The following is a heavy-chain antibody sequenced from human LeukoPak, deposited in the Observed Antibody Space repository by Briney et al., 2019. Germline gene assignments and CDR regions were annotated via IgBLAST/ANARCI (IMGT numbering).Heavy chain of an antibody. V-gene: IGHV1-2*06. CDR3: ARGGQSDYYSSVYYYSGY. CDR2: INPNSGGT. D-gene: IGHD3-22*01. Sequence: GASVKVSCKASGYTFTGYYMNWVRQAPGQGVEWMGRINPNSGGTNYAQKFQGRVTITRDTSISTAYMELSRLRSDDTAVYYCARGGQSDYYSSVYYYSGYWGQGTLVTVSS. CDR1: GYTFTGYY. J-gene: IGHJ4*02.